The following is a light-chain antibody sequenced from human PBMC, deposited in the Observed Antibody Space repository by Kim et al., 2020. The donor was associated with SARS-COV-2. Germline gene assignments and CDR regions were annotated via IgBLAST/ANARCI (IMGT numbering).Light chain of an antibody. CDR2: AAS. Sequence: EIVLTQSPATLSLSPGERATLSCRASQPVANNYLAWYQQRPGQAPRILIYAASTRVVGIPERFSGSGSGADFTLTISSLEPGDFAVYYCHQYSSSQQTFGQGTRVEL. V-gene: IGKV3D-20*02. CDR3: HQYSSSQQT. CDR1: QPVANNY. J-gene: IGKJ2*01.